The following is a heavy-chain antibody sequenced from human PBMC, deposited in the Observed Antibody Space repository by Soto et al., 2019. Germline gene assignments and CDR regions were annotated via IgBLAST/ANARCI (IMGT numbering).Heavy chain of an antibody. Sequence: QVQLQESGPGLVKPSETLSLTCTVSGGSISSYYWSWIRQPPGKGLEWIGYIYYSGSINYNPSLKSRVTISVDTSKNQFSLKLSSVTAADMAVYYCARVLFGSNCWFDPWGQGTLVTLSS. CDR2: IYYSGSI. D-gene: IGHD3-16*01. CDR3: ARVLFGSNCWFDP. CDR1: GGSISSYY. J-gene: IGHJ5*02. V-gene: IGHV4-59*01.